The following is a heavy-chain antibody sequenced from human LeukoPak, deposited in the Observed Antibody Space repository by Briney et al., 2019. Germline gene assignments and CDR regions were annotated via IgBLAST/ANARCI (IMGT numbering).Heavy chain of an antibody. CDR1: GFTFSKYG. D-gene: IGHD2-15*01. Sequence: PGGSLRLSCAASGFTFSKYGMHWVRQAPGKGLEWVAVIWFDGINTNHADSVKGRFTVSRDNSKNTLFLQMNSLRAEDTAVYFCVRDHCRGGSCYQRKWFDPWGQATLLTVS. J-gene: IGHJ5*02. CDR3: VRDHCRGGSCYQRKWFDP. V-gene: IGHV3-33*01. CDR2: IWFDGINT.